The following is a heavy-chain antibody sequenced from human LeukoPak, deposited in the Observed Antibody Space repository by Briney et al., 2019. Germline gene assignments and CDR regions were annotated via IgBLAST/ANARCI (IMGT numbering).Heavy chain of an antibody. D-gene: IGHD3-22*01. CDR2: ISAYNGNT. J-gene: IGHJ3*02. V-gene: IGHV1-18*01. Sequence: ASVKVSCEASGYTFTSYGISWVRQAPGQGLEWMGWISAYNGNTNYAQKPQGRVTMTTDTSTSTAYMELRSLRSDDTAVYYCARVIPPPYYDSSGYHSDAFDIWGQGTMVTVSS. CDR1: GYTFTSYG. CDR3: ARVIPPPYYDSSGYHSDAFDI.